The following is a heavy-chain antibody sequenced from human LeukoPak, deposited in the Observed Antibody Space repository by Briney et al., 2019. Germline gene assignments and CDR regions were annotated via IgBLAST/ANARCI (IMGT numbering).Heavy chain of an antibody. CDR2: IYPGYSDT. CDR3: ARHQAVVVPADY. Sequence: GKSLKISCMGSGYSFTSYWIGGVRQMPPKGLEWMGIIYPGYSDTRYSTSFQSRVTISADKATSTTSLRWGNVSAPDAPTCYCARHQAVVVPADYWGQGTLVTGSS. D-gene: IGHD2-2*01. V-gene: IGHV5-51*01. CDR1: GYSFTSYW. J-gene: IGHJ4*02.